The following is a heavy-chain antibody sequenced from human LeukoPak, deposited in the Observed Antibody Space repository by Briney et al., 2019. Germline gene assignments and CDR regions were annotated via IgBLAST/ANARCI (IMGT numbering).Heavy chain of an antibody. J-gene: IGHJ4*02. V-gene: IGHV4-34*01. CDR1: GGSFSGYY. Sequence: SETLSLTCAVYGGSFSGYYWSWIRQPPGKGLECIGEINHSGSTNYNPSLKSRVTISVDTSKNQFSLKLSSVTAADTAVYYCARAAGRWLQLRILHYWGQGTLVTVSS. D-gene: IGHD5-24*01. CDR3: ARAAGRWLQLRILHY. CDR2: INHSGST.